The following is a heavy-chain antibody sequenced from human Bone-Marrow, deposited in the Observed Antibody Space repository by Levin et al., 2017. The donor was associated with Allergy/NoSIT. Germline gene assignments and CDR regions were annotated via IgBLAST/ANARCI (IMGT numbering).Heavy chain of an antibody. J-gene: IGHJ5*02. CDR3: ARITQASGFKKWFDP. D-gene: IGHD6-25*01. V-gene: IGHV4-4*02. CDR2: INQRGTA. Sequence: SETLSLTCDVSGVSIDTYHWWTWVRQPPGKGLQWIGEINQRGTATYNSSLRSRVLMSVDKSTNQFSLMVNSVTAADTAVYYCARITQASGFKKWFDPWGPGILVAVS. CDR1: GVSIDTYHW.